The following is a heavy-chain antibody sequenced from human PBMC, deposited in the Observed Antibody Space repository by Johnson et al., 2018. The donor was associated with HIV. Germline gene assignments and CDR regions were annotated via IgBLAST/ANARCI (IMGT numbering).Heavy chain of an antibody. D-gene: IGHD6-13*01. CDR2: ISYDGSNK. J-gene: IGHJ3*02. V-gene: IGHV3-30-3*01. CDR1: GFTFSSYA. Sequence: QVQLVESGGGVVQPGRSLRLSCAASGFTFSSYAMHWVRQAPGKGLEWVAVISYDGSNKYYADSVKGRFTISRDNSKNTLYLQMNSLRAEDTAVYYCAREFNIAAAGLGRAFDIWGQGTMVTVSS. CDR3: AREFNIAAAGLGRAFDI.